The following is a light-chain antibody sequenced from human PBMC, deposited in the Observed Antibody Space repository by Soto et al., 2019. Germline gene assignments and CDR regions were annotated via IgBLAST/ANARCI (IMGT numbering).Light chain of an antibody. Sequence: QSVLTQPPSVSGSPGQSVTISCTGTSSDVGGYNYVSWYQQHPGKAPKVMIYDVSKRPSGVPDRFSGSKSGTSASLAISGLQSEDEADYYCAAWDDSLNGPGNYVFGTGTKVTVL. J-gene: IGLJ1*01. V-gene: IGLV2-11*01. CDR2: DVS. CDR1: SSDVGGYNY. CDR3: AAWDDSLNGPGNYV.